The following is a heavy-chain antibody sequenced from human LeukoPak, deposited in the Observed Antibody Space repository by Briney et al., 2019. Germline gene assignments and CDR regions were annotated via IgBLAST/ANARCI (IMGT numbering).Heavy chain of an antibody. CDR1: GGPISSSY. Sequence: SETLSLTCSVSGGPISSSYWSWIRQPPGKGLEWIGYIYYSGSTTPSGTATYNPSLESRVTISVDTSKNQFSLKLRSVIAADAAVYYCARSEEMATTRGGFDYWGQGTLVTVSS. J-gene: IGHJ4*02. CDR2: IYYSGSTT. CDR3: ARSEEMATTRGGFDY. V-gene: IGHV4-4*08. D-gene: IGHD5-24*01.